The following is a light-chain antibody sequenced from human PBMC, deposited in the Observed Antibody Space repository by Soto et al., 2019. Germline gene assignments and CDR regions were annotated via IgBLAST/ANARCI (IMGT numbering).Light chain of an antibody. V-gene: IGLV2-8*01. CDR1: SSDVGGYNY. J-gene: IGLJ2*01. Sequence: QSALTQPPSASGSPGQSVTISCTGTSSDVGGYNYVSWYQQHPGKVPKLMIYEANKRPSGVPDRFSGSKSGNTASLTVSGLQAEDEADYYCSSYGGSNNLVFGGGTKVTVL. CDR2: EAN. CDR3: SSYGGSNNLV.